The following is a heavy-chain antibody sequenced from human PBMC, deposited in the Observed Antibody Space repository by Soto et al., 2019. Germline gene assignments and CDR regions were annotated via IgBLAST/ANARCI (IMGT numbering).Heavy chain of an antibody. D-gene: IGHD3-9*01. V-gene: IGHV1-3*01. Sequence: ASVKVSCKASGYTFTSYAMHWVRQAPGQRLEWMGWINAGNGNTKYSQKFQGRVTITRDTSASTAYMELSSLRSEDTAVYYCARGGGDYDILTGYYVYYYYYGMDVWGQGTTVTVSS. J-gene: IGHJ6*02. CDR2: INAGNGNT. CDR3: ARGGGDYDILTGYYVYYYYYGMDV. CDR1: GYTFTSYA.